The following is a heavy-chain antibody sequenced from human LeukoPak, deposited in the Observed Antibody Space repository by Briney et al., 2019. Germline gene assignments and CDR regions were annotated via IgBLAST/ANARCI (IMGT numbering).Heavy chain of an antibody. CDR1: GGSISDDY. Sequence: SETLSLTCTVSGGSISDDYWSWIRQPPGKGLEWIGYISDIGRTNYSPSLKSRITISRDTSKNQFSLRLTSVTAADTAVYYCARQLQLVEFDYWGRGTLVTVSS. J-gene: IGHJ4*02. V-gene: IGHV4-59*08. D-gene: IGHD6-13*01. CDR3: ARQLQLVEFDY. CDR2: ISDIGRT.